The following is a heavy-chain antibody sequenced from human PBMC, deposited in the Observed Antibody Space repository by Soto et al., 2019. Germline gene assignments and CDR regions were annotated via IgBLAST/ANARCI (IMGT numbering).Heavy chain of an antibody. Sequence: QVQLVESGGGVVQPGRSLRLSCAASGFTFSSYGMHWVRQAPGKGLEWVAVISYHGSNKDYADSVKGRFTISRDNSKNTLYLQMNSLRGEDTAVYYCAKDRQLGSSLYYFDYWDQGTLVTVSS. CDR1: GFTFSSYG. V-gene: IGHV3-30*18. J-gene: IGHJ4*02. CDR2: ISYHGSNK. CDR3: AKDRQLGSSLYYFDY. D-gene: IGHD5-18*01.